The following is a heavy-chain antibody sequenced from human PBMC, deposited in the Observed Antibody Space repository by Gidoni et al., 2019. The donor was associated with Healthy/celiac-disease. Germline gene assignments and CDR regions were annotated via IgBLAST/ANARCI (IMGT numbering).Heavy chain of an antibody. V-gene: IGHV4-34*01. Sequence: QVQLQQWGAGPLKPSETLSHTCAVYGGSFSGYYCSWISQPPGKGLEWIGEINHSGSTNYNPSLKSRVTISVDTSKNQFSLKLSSVTAADTAVYYCARGLDGDYPVNYWGQGTLVTVSS. CDR1: GGSFSGYY. CDR2: INHSGST. D-gene: IGHD4-17*01. J-gene: IGHJ4*02. CDR3: ARGLDGDYPVNY.